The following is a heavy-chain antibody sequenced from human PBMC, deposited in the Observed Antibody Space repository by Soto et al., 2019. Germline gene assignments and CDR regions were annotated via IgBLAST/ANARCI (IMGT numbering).Heavy chain of an antibody. Sequence: QVQLVQSGAEVKKPGASVKVSCKVSGHSFTSYGISWVRQAPGQGLEWMGWISAYNGNTNYAKNLQGRVTMTTDTSTYPAYMELRSLRSDDTAVYSCAIHYSRSSRWYDPWGQGTLVTVSS. CDR3: AIHYSRSSRWYDP. D-gene: IGHD6-6*01. CDR1: GHSFTSYG. CDR2: ISAYNGNT. J-gene: IGHJ5*02. V-gene: IGHV1-18*01.